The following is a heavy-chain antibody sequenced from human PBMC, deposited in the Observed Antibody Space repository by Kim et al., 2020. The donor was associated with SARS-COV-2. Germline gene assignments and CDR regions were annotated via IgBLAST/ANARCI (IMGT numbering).Heavy chain of an antibody. D-gene: IGHD3-22*01. V-gene: IGHV3-20*01. CDR2: INWNGGST. CDR3: ARGSLTADYYERSGYYNYSFDI. Sequence: GGSLRLSCAASGFTFDDYGMSWVRQAPGKGLEWVSGINWNGGSTDYADSVKGRFTISRDNAKNSLYLQMNSLRAEDTALYHCARGSLTADYYERSGYYNYSFDIWGQGTMVTVSS. CDR1: GFTFDDYG. J-gene: IGHJ3*02.